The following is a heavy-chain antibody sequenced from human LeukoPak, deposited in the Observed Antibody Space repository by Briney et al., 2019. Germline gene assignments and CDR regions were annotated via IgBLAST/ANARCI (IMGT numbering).Heavy chain of an antibody. CDR2: ISDSGNT. V-gene: IGHV3-23*01. Sequence: GGSLRLSCAASGFTLSSYAMSWVRQAPGKGLEWVSAISDSGNTYHADSVKGRFTISRDSSKNTLFLQMNGLRPEDAAVYYCAKAPVTTCRGAYCYPFDYWGQGTLVTVSS. CDR3: AKAPVTTCRGAYCYPFDY. CDR1: GFTLSSYA. D-gene: IGHD2-21*01. J-gene: IGHJ4*02.